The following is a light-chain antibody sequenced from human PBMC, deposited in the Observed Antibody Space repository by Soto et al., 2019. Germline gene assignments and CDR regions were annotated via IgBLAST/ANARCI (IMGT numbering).Light chain of an antibody. V-gene: IGLV2-8*01. CDR2: EVS. CDR1: SSDVGGYNY. J-gene: IGLJ2*01. Sequence: QSVLTQPPSASGSPGQSVTISCTGTSSDVGGYNYVSWYQQHPGKAPKLMIYEVSKRPSGVPDRFSGSKSGNMASLTVSGLQAEDEADYYCCSYAGSNNLVFGGGTKVTVL. CDR3: CSYAGSNNLV.